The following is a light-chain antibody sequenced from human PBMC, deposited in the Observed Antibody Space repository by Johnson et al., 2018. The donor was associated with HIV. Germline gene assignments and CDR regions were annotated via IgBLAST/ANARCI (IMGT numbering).Light chain of an antibody. CDR1: SSNIGNNY. CDR3: GTWDSGLSGGLYL. V-gene: IGLV1-51*01. J-gene: IGLJ1*01. Sequence: QSVLMQPPSVSAAPGQKVTISCSGSSSNIGNNYVSWYQQLPGTAPKLLIYDNNKRPSGIPDRFSGSKSGTSATLGITGLQTGDEADYYCGTWDSGLSGGLYLFGTGTKVTVL. CDR2: DNN.